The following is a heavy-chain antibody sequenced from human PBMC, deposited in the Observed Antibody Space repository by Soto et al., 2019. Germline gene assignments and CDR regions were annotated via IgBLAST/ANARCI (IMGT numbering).Heavy chain of an antibody. D-gene: IGHD6-19*01. CDR3: ARTLGSAVAGPGRFDL. V-gene: IGHV1-69*12. CDR2: ITPMFGTA. Sequence: QVQLVQSGAEVKKPGSSVKVSCKASGGTFSRYAISWVRQAPGQGLEWMGGITPMFGTANYAQKFQGRVTISADEATSTVHMELRRLRSEDTAVHYCARTLGSAVAGPGRFDLWGRGTLVIVSS. J-gene: IGHJ2*01. CDR1: GGTFSRYA.